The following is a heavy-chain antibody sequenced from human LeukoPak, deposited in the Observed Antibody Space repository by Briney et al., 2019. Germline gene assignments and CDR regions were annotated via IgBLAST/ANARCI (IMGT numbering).Heavy chain of an antibody. D-gene: IGHD6-19*01. Sequence: SETLSLTCAVYGGSFSGYYWSWIRQPPGKGLEWIGEINHSGSTNYNPSLKSRVTISVDTSKNQFSLKPSSVTAADTAVYYCARGTSSGWYFSRGNWFDPWGQGTLVAVSS. CDR1: GGSFSGYY. V-gene: IGHV4-34*01. CDR3: ARGTSSGWYFSRGNWFDP. J-gene: IGHJ5*02. CDR2: INHSGST.